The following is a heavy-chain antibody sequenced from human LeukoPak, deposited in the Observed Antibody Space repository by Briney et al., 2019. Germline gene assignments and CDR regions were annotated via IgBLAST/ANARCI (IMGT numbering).Heavy chain of an antibody. D-gene: IGHD6-19*01. CDR2: ISHTGSTM. V-gene: IGHV3-48*04. J-gene: IGHJ4*02. Sequence: GGSLRLSCAASGFRFSSYSMNWVRQAPGKGLEWVSYISHTGSTMSYADSVKGRITISRDNAKNSLYLHMDSLRAEDTAVYYCARGAYSSGWAYFDHWGQGTLVTVSS. CDR3: ARGAYSSGWAYFDH. CDR1: GFRFSSYS.